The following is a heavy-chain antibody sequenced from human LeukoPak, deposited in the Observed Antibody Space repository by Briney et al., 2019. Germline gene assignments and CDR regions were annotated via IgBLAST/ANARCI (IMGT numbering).Heavy chain of an antibody. CDR3: ARDALSSNYFPRPYNWFDP. J-gene: IGHJ5*02. D-gene: IGHD4-11*01. Sequence: GASVKVSCKASGGTFSSYAISWVRQAPGQGLEWMGGIIPIFGTANYAQKFQGRVTITTDESTSTAYMELSSLRSEDTAVCYCARDALSSNYFPRPYNWFDPWGQGTLVTVSS. V-gene: IGHV1-69*05. CDR1: GGTFSSYA. CDR2: IIPIFGTA.